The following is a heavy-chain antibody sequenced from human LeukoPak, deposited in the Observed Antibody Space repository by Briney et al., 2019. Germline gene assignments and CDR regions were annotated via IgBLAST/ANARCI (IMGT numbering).Heavy chain of an antibody. Sequence: GESLKISCKGSGYSFTSYWIGWVRQMPGKGLEWMGIIYPGDSDTRYSLSFQGQVTISADKSISTAYLQWSSLKASDTAMYYCARHEGYCSSTSCYYPFYWGQGTLVTVSS. CDR3: ARHEGYCSSTSCYYPFY. CDR2: IYPGDSDT. J-gene: IGHJ4*02. V-gene: IGHV5-51*01. D-gene: IGHD2-2*01. CDR1: GYSFTSYW.